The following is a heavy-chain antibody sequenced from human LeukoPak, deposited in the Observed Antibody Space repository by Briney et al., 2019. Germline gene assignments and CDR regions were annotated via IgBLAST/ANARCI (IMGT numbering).Heavy chain of an antibody. J-gene: IGHJ4*02. Sequence: PGRSLRLSCTASGFTFNNAWMTWVRQAPGKGLEWVGRIKTETDGGATDYAAPVKGRFSISRDDSKNTLYLQMNGLKTEDTAVYYCTTVGGGYCSRTSCYRDYWGQGTLVTVSS. V-gene: IGHV3-15*01. CDR1: GFTFNNAW. D-gene: IGHD2-2*01. CDR3: TTVGGGYCSRTSCYRDY. CDR2: IKTETDGGAT.